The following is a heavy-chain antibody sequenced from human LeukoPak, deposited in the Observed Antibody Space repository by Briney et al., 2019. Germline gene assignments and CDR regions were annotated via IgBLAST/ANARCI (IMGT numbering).Heavy chain of an antibody. CDR2: IYHSQNT. D-gene: IGHD3-22*01. V-gene: IGHV4-38-2*02. Sequence: SETLSLTCTVSGYSISSGYYWGWIRQPPGKGLEWIGSIYHSQNTYYNLSLKSRVTISVDTSKNQFSLKLTSVTAADTAVYYCARSYYDTSGYYNDNWGQGTLVTVSS. CDR3: ARSYYDTSGYYNDN. J-gene: IGHJ4*02. CDR1: GYSISSGYY.